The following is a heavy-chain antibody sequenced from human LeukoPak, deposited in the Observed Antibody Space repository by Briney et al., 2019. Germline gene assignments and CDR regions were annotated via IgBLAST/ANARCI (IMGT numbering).Heavy chain of an antibody. D-gene: IGHD3-3*01. Sequence: ASVKVSCKVSGYTLTELSMHWVRQAPGKGLEWMGGFDPEDGETIYAQKFQGRVTMTEDTSTDTAYMELSSLRSEDTAVYYCATSPSTIFPNYYYCMDVWGKGTTVTVSS. CDR3: ATSPSTIFPNYYYCMDV. CDR2: FDPEDGET. J-gene: IGHJ6*03. V-gene: IGHV1-24*01. CDR1: GYTLTELS.